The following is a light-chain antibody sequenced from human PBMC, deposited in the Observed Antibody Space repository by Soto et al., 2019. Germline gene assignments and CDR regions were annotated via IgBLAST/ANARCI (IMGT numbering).Light chain of an antibody. CDR3: SSYTSSSTLLYV. Sequence: QYALTQPASVSGSPGQSITISCTGTSSDVGGYNYVSWYQQHPGKAPKLMIYDVSNRPSGVSNRFSGSKSGNTASLTISGRQAEDEADDYCSSYTSSSTLLYVFGTGTKLTVL. CDR2: DVS. V-gene: IGLV2-14*01. J-gene: IGLJ1*01. CDR1: SSDVGGYNY.